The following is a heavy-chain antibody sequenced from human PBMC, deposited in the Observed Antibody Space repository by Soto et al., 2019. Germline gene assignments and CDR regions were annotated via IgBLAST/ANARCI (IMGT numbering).Heavy chain of an antibody. CDR1: GDSITRSGFY. D-gene: IGHD3-10*01. J-gene: IGHJ4*02. V-gene: IGHV4-39*01. CDR2: MYHTGRT. CDR3: ARVRGGDTHVFDF. Sequence: QLHLHESGPGLVKPSDTLSLSCSVSGDSITRSGFYWAWICRPPGKELEWIGSMYHTGRTYYKPSLERRLTMSVDPSKSQFSLRLTSMTAADAGVYFCARVRGGDTHVFDFWGPGARVTVSS.